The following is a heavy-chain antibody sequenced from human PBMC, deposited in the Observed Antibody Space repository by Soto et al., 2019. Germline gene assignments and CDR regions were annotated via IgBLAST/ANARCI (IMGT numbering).Heavy chain of an antibody. Sequence: QVQLVQSGGEVKKPGASVKVSCKASGYTFTSYGFIWVRQAPGQGLEWMGWINGYTGNTHYAQKFQGRVTMTIDTSTSTAYMELLTLISDDTAVYYCARSWVTGKGGMDVWGQGTTVTVSS. CDR2: INGYTGNT. V-gene: IGHV1-18*01. CDR3: ARSWVTGKGGMDV. CDR1: GYTFTSYG. D-gene: IGHD3-16*01. J-gene: IGHJ6*02.